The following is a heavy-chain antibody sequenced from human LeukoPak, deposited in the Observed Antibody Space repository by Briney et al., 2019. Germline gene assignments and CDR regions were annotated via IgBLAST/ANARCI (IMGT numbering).Heavy chain of an antibody. CDR3: ARAFYPGYYSYMAV. Sequence: SETLSLTCAVSGGSISSGGYSWSWIRQPPGKGLEWIGYIYYSGSTYYNPSLKSRVTISVDTSKNQSSLKLSSVTAADTAVYYCARAFYPGYYSYMAVWGKGTTVTVSS. CDR1: GGSISSGGYS. CDR2: IYYSGST. V-gene: IGHV4-30-4*07. D-gene: IGHD3-3*02. J-gene: IGHJ6*03.